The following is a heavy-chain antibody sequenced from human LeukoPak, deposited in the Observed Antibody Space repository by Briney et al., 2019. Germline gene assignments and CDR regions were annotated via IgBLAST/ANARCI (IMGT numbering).Heavy chain of an antibody. J-gene: IGHJ5*02. Sequence: SETLSLTCAVSGGSISNDYWSWIRQPAGKGLEWIGRFYSIGGTNYNPSLKSRVTISVDTSKNQFSLKLSSVTAADTAVYYCARAGYCSSTSCYRYWFDPWGQGTLVTVSS. CDR1: GGSISNDY. D-gene: IGHD2-2*02. V-gene: IGHV4-4*07. CDR2: FYSIGGT. CDR3: ARAGYCSSTSCYRYWFDP.